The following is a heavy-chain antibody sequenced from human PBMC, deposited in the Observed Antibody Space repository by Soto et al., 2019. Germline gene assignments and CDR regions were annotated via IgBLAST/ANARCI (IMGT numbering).Heavy chain of an antibody. CDR3: ARGMVENDAFDI. V-gene: IGHV3-30-3*01. CDR2: ISYDGSNK. CDR1: GFTFSSYA. J-gene: IGHJ3*02. Sequence: QVQLVESGGGVVQPGRSLRLSCAASGFTFSSYAMHWVRQAPVKGLEWVAVISYDGSNKYYADSVKGRFTISRDNSKNTLYLQMNSLRAEDTAVYYCARGMVENDAFDIWGQGTMVTVSS. D-gene: IGHD2-15*01.